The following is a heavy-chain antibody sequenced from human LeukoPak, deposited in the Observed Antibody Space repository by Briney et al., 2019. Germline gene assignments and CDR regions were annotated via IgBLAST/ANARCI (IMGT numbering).Heavy chain of an antibody. CDR1: GFTVSSNY. CDR3: ARVDGSYPQYFQH. D-gene: IGHD1-26*01. CDR2: IYSGGST. Sequence: GGSLRLSCAASGFTVSSNYMSWVRQAPGKGLEWVSVIYSGGSTYYADSVKGRFTISRDNSKNTLYLQMNSLRAEDTVVYYCARVDGSYPQYFQHWGQGTLVTVSS. V-gene: IGHV3-53*01. J-gene: IGHJ1*01.